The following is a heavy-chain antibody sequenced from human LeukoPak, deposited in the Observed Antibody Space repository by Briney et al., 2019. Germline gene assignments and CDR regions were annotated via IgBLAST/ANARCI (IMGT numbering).Heavy chain of an antibody. J-gene: IGHJ4*02. CDR3: AKGGSGLNY. D-gene: IGHD3-10*01. CDR2: IYTSGST. V-gene: IGHV4-61*02. Sequence: KSSQTLSLTCTVSGGSISSGSYYWSWIRQPAGKGLEWIGRIYTSGSTNYNPSLKSRATISVDTSKNQFSLKLSSVTAADTAVYYCAKGGSGLNYWGQGTLVTASS. CDR1: GGSISSGSYY.